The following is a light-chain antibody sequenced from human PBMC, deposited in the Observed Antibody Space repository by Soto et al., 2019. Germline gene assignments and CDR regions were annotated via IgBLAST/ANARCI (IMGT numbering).Light chain of an antibody. J-gene: IGKJ5*01. V-gene: IGKV3-15*01. Sequence: EIVLTQSPGTLSLSPGDRDTLSCRASQSVNSNFLAWYQQKPGQAPRLLIYGASTRATGIPARFSGSGSGTEFTLTINNVQSDDFAVYFCQQYKSWPPITFGQGTRLEIK. CDR3: QQYKSWPPIT. CDR1: QSVNSN. CDR2: GAS.